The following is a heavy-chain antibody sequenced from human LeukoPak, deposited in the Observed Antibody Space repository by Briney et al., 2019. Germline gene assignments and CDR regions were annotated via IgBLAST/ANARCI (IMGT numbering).Heavy chain of an antibody. CDR2: INSDGSST. V-gene: IGHV3-74*01. CDR1: GFPFSSYW. D-gene: IGHD3-16*01. CDR3: ARVRDGFGYFDY. Sequence: GSLRLSCAASGFPFSSYWMHWVRQAPGKGLVWVSRINSDGSSTSYADSVKGRFTISRDNAKNTLYLQMNSLRAEDTAVYYCARVRDGFGYFDYWGQGTLVTAS. J-gene: IGHJ4*02.